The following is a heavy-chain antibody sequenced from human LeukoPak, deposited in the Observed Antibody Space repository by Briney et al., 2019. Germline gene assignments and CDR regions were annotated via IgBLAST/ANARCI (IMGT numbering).Heavy chain of an antibody. CDR3: ARGLGKGSSDY. Sequence: GGSLRLSCVASGFTLSYSWMIWVRQAPGKGLEWVANINQPGSQKYHVDSVKGRFTISRDNARNSLFLQMNSLTADDTAVYYCARGLGKGSSDYWGQGTLVTVSS. CDR1: GFTLSYSW. J-gene: IGHJ4*02. V-gene: IGHV3-7*03. D-gene: IGHD6-6*01. CDR2: INQPGSQK.